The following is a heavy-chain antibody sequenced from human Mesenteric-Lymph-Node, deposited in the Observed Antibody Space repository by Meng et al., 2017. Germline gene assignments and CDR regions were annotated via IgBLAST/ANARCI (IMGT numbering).Heavy chain of an antibody. CDR3: ARDGVAGTSADAFDI. Sequence: ASVKVSCKASGYTFIDYYVHWVRQAPGQGLEWMGRINPNSGGTNYAQKFQGRVTMTRDTSISTAYMELSRLRSDDTAVYYCARDGVAGTSADAFDIWGQGTMVTVSS. D-gene: IGHD6-19*01. J-gene: IGHJ3*02. V-gene: IGHV1-2*06. CDR1: GYTFIDYY. CDR2: INPNSGGT.